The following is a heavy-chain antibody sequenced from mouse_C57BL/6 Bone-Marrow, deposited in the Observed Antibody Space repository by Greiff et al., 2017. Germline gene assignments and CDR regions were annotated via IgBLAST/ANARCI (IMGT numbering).Heavy chain of an antibody. CDR2: IHPNSGST. CDR3: ARSYYDGYYDYAMDY. CDR1: GYTFTSYW. V-gene: IGHV1-64*01. D-gene: IGHD2-3*01. J-gene: IGHJ4*01. Sequence: QVQLQQSGAELVKPGASVKLSCKASGYTFTSYWMHWVKQRPGQGLEWIGMIHPNSGSTNYNEKFKSKATLTVDKSSSTSYMQLSSLTSEDSAVYYCARSYYDGYYDYAMDYWGQGTSVTVSS.